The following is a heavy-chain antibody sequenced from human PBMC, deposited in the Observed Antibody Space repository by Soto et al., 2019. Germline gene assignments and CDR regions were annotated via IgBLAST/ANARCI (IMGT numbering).Heavy chain of an antibody. V-gene: IGHV1-46*01. D-gene: IGHD3-22*01. CDR2: INPSGGRT. J-gene: IGHJ4*02. CDR1: GNSFTTYY. CDR3: AGLYHYDSSGYYDY. Sequence: VKVSCKASGNSFTTYYMHWVRQAPGQGLEWMGIINPSGGRTTYAQKFQGRVTMTRDTSTSTFHMELSSLTSEDTAVYYCAGLYHYDSSGYYDYWGQGTLVTVSS.